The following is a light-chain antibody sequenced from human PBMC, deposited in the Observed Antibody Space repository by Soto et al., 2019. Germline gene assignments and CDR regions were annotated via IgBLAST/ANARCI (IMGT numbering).Light chain of an antibody. CDR2: HAS. CDR3: LHHNSYPPV. J-gene: IGKJ2*01. Sequence: DIQMTQSLSSLSASVGDRVTITCRASRDITYDCAWYQQKPGRPPKRLMSHASRLASGVPSRFSGSGSGTEFTLTITSLQPEDFATYYCLHHNSYPPVFGQGTKLDIK. V-gene: IGKV1-17*01. CDR1: RDITYD.